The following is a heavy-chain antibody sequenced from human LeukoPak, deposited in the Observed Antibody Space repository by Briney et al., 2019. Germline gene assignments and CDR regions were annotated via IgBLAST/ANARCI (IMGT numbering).Heavy chain of an antibody. CDR1: GGSVTTYY. J-gene: IGHJ4*02. CDR3: ARQGRYFDY. V-gene: IGHV4-59*08. CDR2: ISNSGST. Sequence: SETLSLTCTVSGGSVTTYYWTWIRQPQGKGLEWIGYISNSGSTNYSPSLKGRVTMSLDTSKNQFSLKLNSVTAADTAVYYCARQGRYFDYWGQGTLVTVSP.